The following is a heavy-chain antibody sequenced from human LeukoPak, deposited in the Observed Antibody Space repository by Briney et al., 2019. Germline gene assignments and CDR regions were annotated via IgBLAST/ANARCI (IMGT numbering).Heavy chain of an antibody. CDR2: IYYSGST. CDR3: AREGYSSSEGGFDY. Sequence: PSETLSLTCTVSGGSISSGDHFWSWIRQPPGKGLEWIGYIYYSGSTYYNPSLKSRVTISVDTSKNQFSLKLSSMTAADTAVYYCAREGYSSSEGGFDYWGXGTLVTVSS. CDR1: GGSISSGDHF. J-gene: IGHJ4*02. V-gene: IGHV4-30-4*08. D-gene: IGHD6-6*01.